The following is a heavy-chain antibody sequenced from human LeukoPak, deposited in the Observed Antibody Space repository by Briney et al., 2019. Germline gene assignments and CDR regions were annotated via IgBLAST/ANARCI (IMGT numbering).Heavy chain of an antibody. CDR3: ASIAVVVAATHYFDY. Sequence: PSETLSLTCAVYGGSFRGSYWSWIRKPPGKGLEWIGEINHSGSTNYNPSLKSRVTISVDTSKNQFSLKLSSVTAADTAVYYCASIAVVVAATHYFDYWGQGTLVTVSS. CDR2: INHSGST. CDR1: GGSFRGSY. D-gene: IGHD2-15*01. V-gene: IGHV4-34*01. J-gene: IGHJ4*02.